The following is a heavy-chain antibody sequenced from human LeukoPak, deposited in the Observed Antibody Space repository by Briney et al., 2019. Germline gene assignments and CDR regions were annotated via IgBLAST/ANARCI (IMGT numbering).Heavy chain of an antibody. J-gene: IGHJ3*02. V-gene: IGHV3-74*01. Sequence: GGSLRLSCEASGFTFSSHWMHWVRQVPGKGLVWVSRINSDGSSTSYADSVRGRFSISRDSSQNTVSLQMNSLRAEDTAVYYCARLLTMIVVDDAFDIWGQGTMVTVSS. D-gene: IGHD3-22*01. CDR3: ARLLTMIVVDDAFDI. CDR1: GFTFSSHW. CDR2: INSDGSST.